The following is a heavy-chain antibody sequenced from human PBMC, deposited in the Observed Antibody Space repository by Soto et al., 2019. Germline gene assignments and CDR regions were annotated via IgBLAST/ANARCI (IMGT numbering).Heavy chain of an antibody. Sequence: ASVKVSCKASGYTFTSYGISWVRQAPGQGLEWMGWISVYNGNTNYAQKLQGRVTMTTDTSTSTAYMELRSLRSDDTAVYYCASGWFGEFVYYFDYWGQGTLVTVSS. V-gene: IGHV1-18*01. D-gene: IGHD3-10*01. CDR1: GYTFTSYG. CDR2: ISVYNGNT. J-gene: IGHJ4*02. CDR3: ASGWFGEFVYYFDY.